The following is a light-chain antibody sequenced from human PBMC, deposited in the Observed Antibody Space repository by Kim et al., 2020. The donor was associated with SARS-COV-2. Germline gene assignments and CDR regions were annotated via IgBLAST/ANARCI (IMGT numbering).Light chain of an antibody. CDR3: QHYGSSPLS. CDR2: GVS. V-gene: IGKV3-20*01. Sequence: EIVVTQSPDTLSLSPGERATLSCRASQSVSSSYLAWYQHKPCQAPRLLISGVSRRATGIPDRFSGSGSGTDFTLTISRLEPEDFAVYYCQHYGSSPLSFGGGTKVDIK. J-gene: IGKJ4*01. CDR1: QSVSSSY.